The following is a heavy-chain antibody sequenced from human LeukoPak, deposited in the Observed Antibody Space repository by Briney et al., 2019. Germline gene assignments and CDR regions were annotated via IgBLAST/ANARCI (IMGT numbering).Heavy chain of an antibody. CDR1: GGSFSGFY. V-gene: IGHV4-34*01. J-gene: IGHJ6*04. CDR3: ASRAYYYGSGRTYYYGMDV. Sequence: SETLSLTCSVYGGSFSGFYWSWICKPPGKGLEWIGEINHSGSTNYNPSLKSRVTISVDTSKNQFSLKLSSVTAADTAVYYCASRAYYYGSGRTYYYGMDVWGKGTTVTVSS. CDR2: INHSGST. D-gene: IGHD3-10*01.